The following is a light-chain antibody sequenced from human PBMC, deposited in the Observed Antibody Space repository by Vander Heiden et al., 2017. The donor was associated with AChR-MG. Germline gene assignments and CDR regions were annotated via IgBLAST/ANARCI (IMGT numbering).Light chain of an antibody. CDR2: DVT. V-gene: IGLV2-11*01. CDR3: CSYAGSYTVI. CDR1: SRDVANYNC. Sequence: QSALTQPRSVSGSPGQPVTISCTGPSRDVANYNCVTWYQPPPGKAPTLMVYDVTKRPSGVPDRCSGSRSANTASLTISGLQAEEEADYYCCSYAGSYTVIFGGGTKLTVL. J-gene: IGLJ2*01.